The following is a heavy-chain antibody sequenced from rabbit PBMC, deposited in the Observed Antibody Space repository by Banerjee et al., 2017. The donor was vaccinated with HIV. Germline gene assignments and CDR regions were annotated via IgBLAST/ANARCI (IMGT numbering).Heavy chain of an antibody. CDR2: IDPVFAST. J-gene: IGHJ6*01. D-gene: IGHD2-1*01. Sequence: QEQLVESGGGLVQPGGSLKLSCKASGFDFSSYGVSWVRQAPGKGLEWIGYIDPVFASTYYASWVNGRFTISSHNAQNTLYLQLNSLTVADTATYFCVRGGYDDYGDPDWLDLWGPGTLVTVS. CDR3: VRGGYDDYGDPDWLDL. CDR1: GFDFSSYG. V-gene: IGHV1S47*01.